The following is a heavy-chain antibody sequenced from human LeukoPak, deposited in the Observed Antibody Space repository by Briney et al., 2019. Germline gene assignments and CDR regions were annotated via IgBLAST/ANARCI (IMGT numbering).Heavy chain of an antibody. V-gene: IGHV3-23*01. CDR1: GFTFSSYA. D-gene: IGHD2-15*01. J-gene: IGHJ4*02. CDR2: ICSNDNNT. CDR3: AKGTSSSCYSAPNY. Sequence: GGSLRLSCAASGFTFSSYAMNWARQAPGKGLEWVSAICSNDNNTYYANSVKDRFTISRDNSKNTLSLQLNSLRAEDTAVYYCAKGTSSSCYSAPNYWGQGTLVTVSS.